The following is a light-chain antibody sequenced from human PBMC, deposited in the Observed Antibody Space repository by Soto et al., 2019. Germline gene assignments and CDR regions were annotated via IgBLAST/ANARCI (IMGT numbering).Light chain of an antibody. J-gene: IGLJ1*01. CDR2: DVT. CDR1: SSDVGGYKY. CDR3: SSYTSSSSYV. Sequence: QSVVTEPTSVSGSPARSITISCTGTSSDVGGYKYVSWYQQHPDKAPKLIIYDVTNRPSGISNRFSGSKSGNTASLTISGLQAEDEADYYCSSYTSSSSYVFGTGTKVTVL. V-gene: IGLV2-14*01.